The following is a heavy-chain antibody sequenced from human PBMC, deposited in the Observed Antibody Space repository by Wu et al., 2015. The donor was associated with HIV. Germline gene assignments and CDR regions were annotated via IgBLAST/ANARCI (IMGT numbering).Heavy chain of an antibody. J-gene: IGHJ4*02. CDR2: ITPVLGST. Sequence: QVQLVQSGAEIKKPGSSVKVSCKASRDTFKRFAITWVRQAPGQGLECMGKITPVLGSTVYTQKFQDRVTITADESTSTSYMELSSLTSEDTAVYYCARSYYYGSGTYYYFDYWGQGTLVTVSS. CDR3: ARSYYYGSGTYYYFDY. D-gene: IGHD3-10*01. V-gene: IGHV1-69*11. CDR1: RDTFKRFA.